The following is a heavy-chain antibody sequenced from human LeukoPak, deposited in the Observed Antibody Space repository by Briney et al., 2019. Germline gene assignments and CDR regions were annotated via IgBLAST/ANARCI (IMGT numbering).Heavy chain of an antibody. CDR1: GGSISGYY. J-gene: IGHJ4*02. D-gene: IGHD5-24*01. Sequence: PSETLSLTCTVSGGSISGYYWSWIRQPPGKGLEWIGEINHSGSTNYNPSLKSRVTISVDTSKNQFSLKLSSVTAADTAVYYCARDRAREMATTVYWGQGTLVTVSS. CDR3: ARDRAREMATTVY. CDR2: INHSGST. V-gene: IGHV4-34*01.